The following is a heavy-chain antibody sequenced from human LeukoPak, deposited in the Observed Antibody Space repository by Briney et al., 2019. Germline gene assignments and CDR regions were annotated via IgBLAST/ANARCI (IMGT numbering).Heavy chain of an antibody. D-gene: IGHD6-19*01. J-gene: IGHJ4*02. CDR2: ISAGGGNT. CDR1: GFTFSSYA. Sequence: GGSLRLSCAASGFTFSSYAMTWVRHSSGKGLDWVSAISAGGGNTYYADSVKGRFTISRDNSKNTLYLHINSLRAEDTALYYCAKINRGQVAGHVDFWGQGTLVSVSS. V-gene: IGHV3-23*01. CDR3: AKINRGQVAGHVDF.